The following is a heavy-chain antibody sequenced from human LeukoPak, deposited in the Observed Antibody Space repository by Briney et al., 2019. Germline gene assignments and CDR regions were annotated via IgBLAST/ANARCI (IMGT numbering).Heavy chain of an antibody. V-gene: IGHV1-2*02. J-gene: IGHJ4*02. D-gene: IGHD6-13*01. Sequence: ASVKVSCKASGYTFSGYYMHWVRQAPGQGLEWMGWINPNSGDTNYAQKFQGRVTMTRDTSINTAYMELSRLRSDDTAVYYCARDASPAAGAYFDYWGQGTLVTVSS. CDR1: GYTFSGYY. CDR3: ARDASPAAGAYFDY. CDR2: INPNSGDT.